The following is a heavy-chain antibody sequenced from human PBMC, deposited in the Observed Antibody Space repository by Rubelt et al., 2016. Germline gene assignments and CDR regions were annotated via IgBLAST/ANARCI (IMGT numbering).Heavy chain of an antibody. CDR2: ISANGDRT. J-gene: IGHJ4*02. Sequence: MTWVRQAPGKGLEWVSGISANGDRTYYADSVKGRFTISRDNSKNTLYLQMNSLRAEDTAVYYCARGDASDYWGQGTLVTVSS. V-gene: IGHV3-23*01. CDR3: ARGDASDY.